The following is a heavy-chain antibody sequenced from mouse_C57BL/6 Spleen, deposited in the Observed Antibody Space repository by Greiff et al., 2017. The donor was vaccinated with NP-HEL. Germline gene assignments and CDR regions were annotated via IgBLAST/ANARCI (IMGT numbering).Heavy chain of an antibody. D-gene: IGHD5-1*01. Sequence: EVQLVESGGGLVKPGGSLKLSCAASGFTFSDYGMHWVRQAPEKELEWVAYISSGSSTIYYADTVKGRFTISRDNAKNTLFLQMTSLRSEDTAMYYCARKSTDWYFDVWGTGTTVTVSS. CDR2: ISSGSSTI. CDR1: GFTFSDYG. V-gene: IGHV5-17*01. J-gene: IGHJ1*03. CDR3: ARKSTDWYFDV.